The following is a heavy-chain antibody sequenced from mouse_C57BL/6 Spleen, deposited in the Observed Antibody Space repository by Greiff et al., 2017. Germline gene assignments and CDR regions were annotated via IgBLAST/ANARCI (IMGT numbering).Heavy chain of an antibody. D-gene: IGHD3-1*01. V-gene: IGHV1-59*01. CDR2: IDPSDSYT. CDR1: GYTFTSYW. J-gene: IGHJ4*01. Sequence: QVQLQQPGAELVRPGTSVKLSCKASGYTFTSYWMHWVKQRPGQGLEWIGVIDPSDSYTNYNQKFKGKATLTVDTSSSTAYMQLSSLTSEDSAVYYCARHRAMDYWGQGTSVTVSS. CDR3: ARHRAMDY.